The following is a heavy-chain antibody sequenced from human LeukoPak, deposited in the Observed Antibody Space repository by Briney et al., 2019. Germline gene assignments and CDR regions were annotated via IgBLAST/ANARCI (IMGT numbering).Heavy chain of an antibody. CDR1: GFTVSANY. Sequence: GGSLRLSCAASGFTVSANYMSWVRQAPGRGLEWVSVIYSGGSTYYADSVKGRFTISRDNSKNTPYLQMNSLRAEDTAVYYCARAPTAHDAFDIWGQGTMVTVSS. D-gene: IGHD4-17*01. CDR2: IYSGGST. CDR3: ARAPTAHDAFDI. J-gene: IGHJ3*02. V-gene: IGHV3-66*01.